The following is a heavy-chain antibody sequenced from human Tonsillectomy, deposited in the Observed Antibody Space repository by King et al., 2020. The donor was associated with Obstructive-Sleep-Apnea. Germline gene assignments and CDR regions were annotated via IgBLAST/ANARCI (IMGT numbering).Heavy chain of an antibody. CDR3: AHRSSGGPSGFDY. Sequence: TLKESGPTLVKPTQTLTLTCTFSGFSLSTSGVGVGWIRQAPGKALEWLALIYLDDDKRYSPSPKSRLNITNEPSENQVVLTMTHMDPVDTATYYCAHRSSGGPSGFDYWGQGTLVTVSS. J-gene: IGHJ4*02. CDR1: GFSLSTSGVG. D-gene: IGHD6-19*01. CDR2: IYLDDDK. V-gene: IGHV2-5*02.